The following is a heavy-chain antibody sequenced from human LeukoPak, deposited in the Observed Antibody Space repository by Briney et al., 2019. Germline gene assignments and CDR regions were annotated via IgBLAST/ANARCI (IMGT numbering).Heavy chain of an antibody. CDR3: ASEEAYSGYSPLDY. D-gene: IGHD5-12*01. J-gene: IGHJ4*02. V-gene: IGHV1-69*04. CDR1: GGTFSSYA. CDR2: IIPILGIA. Sequence: SVKVSCKASGGTFSSYAISWVRQAPGQGLEWMGRIIPILGIANYAQKFQGRVTITADKSTSTAYMELSSLGSEDTAVYYCASEEAYSGYSPLDYWGQGTLVTVSS.